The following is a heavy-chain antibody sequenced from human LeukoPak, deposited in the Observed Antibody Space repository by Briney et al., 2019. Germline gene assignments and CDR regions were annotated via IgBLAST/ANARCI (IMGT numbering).Heavy chain of an antibody. CDR1: GFTFSSYA. Sequence: PGGSLRLSCAASGFTFSSYAMHWVRQAPGKGLEWVAVISYDGSNKYYADSVKGRFTISRDNSKNTLYLQMNSLRAEDTAVYYCARDRYSLYYFDYWGQGTLVTVSS. CDR3: ARDRYSLYYFDY. J-gene: IGHJ4*02. CDR2: ISYDGSNK. D-gene: IGHD1-26*01. V-gene: IGHV3-30-3*01.